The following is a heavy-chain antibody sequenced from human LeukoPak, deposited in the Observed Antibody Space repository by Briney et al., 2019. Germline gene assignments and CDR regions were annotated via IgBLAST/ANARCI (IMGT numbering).Heavy chain of an antibody. V-gene: IGHV5-51*01. CDR1: GYRFTSYW. CDR2: IYPGDSDT. J-gene: IGHJ4*02. Sequence: GESLKISCKGSGYRFTSYWIGWVRQMPGKGLEWMGIIYPGDSDTRYSPSFQGQVTISADKSISTAYLQWSSLKAPDTALYYCARHHSSASTFDYCGQGTLVTVSS. CDR3: ARHHSSASTFDY. D-gene: IGHD3-22*01.